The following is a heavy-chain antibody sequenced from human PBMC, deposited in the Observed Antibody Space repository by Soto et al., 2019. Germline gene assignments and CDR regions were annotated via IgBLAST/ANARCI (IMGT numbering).Heavy chain of an antibody. Sequence: ASVKVSCKVSGYTLTQLSMHWVRQAPGKGLEGMGGFDPEDGETIYAQKFQGRVTMTDDTSTDTAYMELSRLRSEDTAVYYCATVHASHSGSYYYFDYWRQGTLVTVSS. CDR3: ATVHASHSGSYYYFDY. J-gene: IGHJ4*02. V-gene: IGHV1-24*01. D-gene: IGHD1-26*01. CDR1: GYTLTQLS. CDR2: FDPEDGET.